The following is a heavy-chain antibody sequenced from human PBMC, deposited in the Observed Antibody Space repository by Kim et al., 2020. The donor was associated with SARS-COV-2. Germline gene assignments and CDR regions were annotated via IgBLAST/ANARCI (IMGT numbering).Heavy chain of an antibody. Sequence: SETLSLTCTVSGGSISSGGYYWSWIRQHPGKGLEWIGYIYYSGSTYYNPSLKSRVTISVDTSKNQFSLKLSSVTAADTAVYYCARAFEDRVWVGPVVVPADSTYYFDYWGQGTLVTVSS. CDR2: IYYSGST. CDR3: ARAFEDRVWVGPVVVPADSTYYFDY. V-gene: IGHV4-31*03. D-gene: IGHD2-2*01. CDR1: GGSISSGGYY. J-gene: IGHJ4*02.